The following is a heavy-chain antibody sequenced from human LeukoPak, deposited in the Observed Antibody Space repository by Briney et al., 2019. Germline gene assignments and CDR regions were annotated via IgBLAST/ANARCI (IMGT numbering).Heavy chain of an antibody. D-gene: IGHD1-26*01. Sequence: GGSLRLSCVASGFTFSSYAMHWVRQAPGKGLEYVSAISSNGGSTYYANSVKGRFTISRDNSKNTLYLQMGSLRAEDMAVYYCARDRGGSYYTGAFDIWGQGTLVTVSS. V-gene: IGHV3-64*01. CDR2: ISSNGGST. J-gene: IGHJ4*02. CDR3: ARDRGGSYYTGAFDI. CDR1: GFTFSSYA.